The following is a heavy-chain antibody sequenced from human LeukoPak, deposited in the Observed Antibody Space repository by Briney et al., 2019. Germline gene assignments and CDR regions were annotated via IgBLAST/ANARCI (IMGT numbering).Heavy chain of an antibody. Sequence: GGSLRLSCAASGFTFSSNGMHWVPQAPGKGLEWVAIISNEGRNKYYADSVEGRFTIYRDNPKNTLYLRMNSPRPEDTAVYYSAKEFRRKFEYWGKGTLVTVSS. J-gene: IGHJ4*02. CDR3: AKEFRRKFEY. CDR2: ISNEGRNK. CDR1: GFTFSSNG. V-gene: IGHV3-30*18.